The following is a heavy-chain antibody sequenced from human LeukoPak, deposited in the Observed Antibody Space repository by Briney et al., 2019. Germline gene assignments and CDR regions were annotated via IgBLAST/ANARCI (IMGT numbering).Heavy chain of an antibody. V-gene: IGHV4-39*01. CDR1: GGSISSSSYY. J-gene: IGHJ4*02. Sequence: SETLSLTCTVSGGSISSSSYYWGWIHQPPGKGLEWIGSIYYSGTTYYNPSLKSQVTISLDASKNQFSLKLNSVTAADTAVYYCARQVGGGRWYFDYWGQGTLVTVSS. D-gene: IGHD6-19*01. CDR2: IYYSGTT. CDR3: ARQVGGGRWYFDY.